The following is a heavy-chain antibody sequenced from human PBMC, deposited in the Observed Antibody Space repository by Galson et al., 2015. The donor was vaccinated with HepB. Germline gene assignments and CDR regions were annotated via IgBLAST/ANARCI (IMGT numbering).Heavy chain of an antibody. CDR1: GYTLTELS. V-gene: IGHV1-24*01. Sequence: SVKVSCKVSGYTLTELSMHWVRQAPGKGLEWMGGFDPEDGETIYAQKFQGRVTITADKSTSTAYMELSSLRSEDTAVYYCASGYSGYDYFWFDPWGQGTLVTVSS. J-gene: IGHJ5*02. D-gene: IGHD5-12*01. CDR2: FDPEDGET. CDR3: ASGYSGYDYFWFDP.